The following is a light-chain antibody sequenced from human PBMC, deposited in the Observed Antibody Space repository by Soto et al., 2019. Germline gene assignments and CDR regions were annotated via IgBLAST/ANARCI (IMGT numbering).Light chain of an antibody. CDR1: QGISSNN. V-gene: IGKV3-20*01. Sequence: EIVLTQSPGTLSLSPGERATLSCRASQGISSNNVAWYQQKTGQAPRLLIYGASIRATVIPDRFSGSGSGTDFTITSSRLEHEVAAVYYCQQYSDSSLFGQGTKVEIK. CDR3: QQYSDSSL. J-gene: IGKJ1*01. CDR2: GAS.